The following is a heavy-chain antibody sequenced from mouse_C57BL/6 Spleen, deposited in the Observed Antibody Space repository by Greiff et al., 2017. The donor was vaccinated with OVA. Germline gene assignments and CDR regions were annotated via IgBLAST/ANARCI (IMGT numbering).Heavy chain of an antibody. D-gene: IGHD2-1*01. Sequence: EVQVVESGPELVKPGASVKMSCKASGYTFTDYNMHWVKQSHGKSLEWIGYINPNNGGTSYNQKFKGKATLTVNKSSSTAYMELRSLTSEDSAVYYCAREGDYYGKAYWGQGTTLTVSS. CDR2: INPNNGGT. V-gene: IGHV1-22*01. CDR1: GYTFTDYN. CDR3: AREGDYYGKAY. J-gene: IGHJ2*01.